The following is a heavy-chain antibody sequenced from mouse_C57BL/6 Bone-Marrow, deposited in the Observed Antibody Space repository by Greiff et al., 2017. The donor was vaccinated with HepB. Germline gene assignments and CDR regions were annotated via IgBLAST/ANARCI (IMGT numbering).Heavy chain of an antibody. Sequence: VQLQQSGAELVWPGTSVKMSCKASGYTFTNYWIGWAKQRPGHGLEWIGDIYPGGGYTNYNEKFKGKATLTADKSSSTAYMQFSSLTSEDSAIYYCARSETASWFAYWGQGTLVTVSA. V-gene: IGHV1-63*01. CDR3: ARSETASWFAY. CDR1: GYTFTNYW. CDR2: IYPGGGYT. D-gene: IGHD4-1*01. J-gene: IGHJ3*01.